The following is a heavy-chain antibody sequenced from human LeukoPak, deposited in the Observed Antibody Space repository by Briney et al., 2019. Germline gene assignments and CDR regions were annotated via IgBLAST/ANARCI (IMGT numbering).Heavy chain of an antibody. CDR2: IKEDGSEK. Sequence: PGGSLRLSCAASGFIFNNYWMTWVRQTPGKGLEFVANIKEDGSEKFYLDSVKSRFTISRDNAKNSLYLQMNSLRVEDTAVYYCGRSPDGVDNWGQGTLVTVSS. V-gene: IGHV3-7*01. CDR3: GRSPDGVDN. J-gene: IGHJ4*02. CDR1: GFIFNNYW. D-gene: IGHD3-10*01.